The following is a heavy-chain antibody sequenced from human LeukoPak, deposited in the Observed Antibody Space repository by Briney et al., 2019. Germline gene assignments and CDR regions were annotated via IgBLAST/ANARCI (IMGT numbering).Heavy chain of an antibody. Sequence: SSETLSLTCTVSGGSISSSSYYWGWIRQPPGKGLEWIGSIYYSGSTYYNPSLKSRVTISVDTSKNQFSLKLSSVTAADTAVYYCARNWNLVHNWFDPWGQGTLVTVSS. J-gene: IGHJ5*02. V-gene: IGHV4-39*01. CDR3: ARNWNLVHNWFDP. CDR1: GGSISSSSYY. CDR2: IYYSGST. D-gene: IGHD1-7*01.